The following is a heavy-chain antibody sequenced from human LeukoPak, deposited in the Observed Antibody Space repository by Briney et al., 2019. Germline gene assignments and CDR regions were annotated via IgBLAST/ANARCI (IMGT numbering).Heavy chain of an antibody. D-gene: IGHD5-24*01. Sequence: PSGTLSLTCAVSGDFITKSVWWIWVRQTPGKGLEWIGDIYHSGSTNSNPSLKSRVTISADTSKNQFSLKLTSVTAADTAVYYCARYRGTYGYYFDYWGQGKLVIVSS. V-gene: IGHV4-4*02. CDR2: IYHSGST. J-gene: IGHJ4*02. CDR3: ARYRGTYGYYFDY. CDR1: GDFITKSVW.